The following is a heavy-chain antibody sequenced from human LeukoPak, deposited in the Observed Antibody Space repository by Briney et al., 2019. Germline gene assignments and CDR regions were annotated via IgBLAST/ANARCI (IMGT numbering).Heavy chain of an antibody. Sequence: KSSETLSLTCNVSGGSISSYYWSWIRQPPGKGLEWMGYIYYSGSTYYNPSLESRVTISVDTYRNQFSLKLSSVTAADTAMYYCVRYHSSGWYQSDYWGQGTLVTVSS. J-gene: IGHJ4*02. D-gene: IGHD6-19*01. CDR2: IYYSGST. V-gene: IGHV4-59*08. CDR3: VRYHSSGWYQSDY. CDR1: GGSISSYY.